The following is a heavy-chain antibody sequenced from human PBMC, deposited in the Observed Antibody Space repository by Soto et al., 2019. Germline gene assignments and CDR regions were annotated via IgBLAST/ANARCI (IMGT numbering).Heavy chain of an antibody. CDR3: AREPSSVWYGPYYYGMDV. J-gene: IGHJ6*02. Sequence: GGSLRLSCAASGFTFDDYGMSWVRQAPGKGLEWVSGINWNGGSIGYADSVKGRFTISRDNAKNSLYLQMNSLRAEDTALYYCAREPSSVWYGPYYYGMDVWGQGTTVTVSS. D-gene: IGHD6-19*01. CDR1: GFTFDDYG. V-gene: IGHV3-20*04. CDR2: INWNGGSI.